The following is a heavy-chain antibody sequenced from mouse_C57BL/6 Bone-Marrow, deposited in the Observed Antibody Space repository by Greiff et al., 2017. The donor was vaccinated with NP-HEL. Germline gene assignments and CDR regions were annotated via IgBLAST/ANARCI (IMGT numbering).Heavy chain of an antibody. J-gene: IGHJ3*01. CDR2: IYPGSGST. D-gene: IGHD2-4*01. CDR3: EREGYFDYSWFVY. Sequence: QVQLKQPGAELVKPGASVKMSCKASGYTFTSYWITWVKQRPGQGLEWIGDIYPGSGSTNYNEKFKSKATLTVDTSSSTAYMQLSSLTSEDSAVYYWEREGYFDYSWFVYGGKGTVVTVS. CDR1: GYTFTSYW. V-gene: IGHV1-55*01.